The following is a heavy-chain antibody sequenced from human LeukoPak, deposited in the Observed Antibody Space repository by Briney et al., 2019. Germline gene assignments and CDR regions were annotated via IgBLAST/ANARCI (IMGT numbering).Heavy chain of an antibody. D-gene: IGHD6-19*01. V-gene: IGHV4-39*01. Sequence: SETLSLTCTVSGGSISSSSYYWGWIRQPPGKGLEWIGSIYYSGSTYYNPSLKSRFTLSVDTSKNQFSLKLSSVTAADTAVYYCARGSGWYRHGYFDYWGQGTLVTVSS. CDR2: IYYSGST. CDR3: ARGSGWYRHGYFDY. J-gene: IGHJ4*02. CDR1: GGSISSSSYY.